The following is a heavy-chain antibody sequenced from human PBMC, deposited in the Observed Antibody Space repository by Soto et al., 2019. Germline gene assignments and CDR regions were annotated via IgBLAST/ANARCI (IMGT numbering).Heavy chain of an antibody. J-gene: IGHJ4*02. CDR2: LYHRRST. D-gene: IGHD4-17*01. Sequence: SEALSLTYSISGLAISNYCWSRIRQPPGSGPERIRYLYHRRSTNYNPSLKCRVTISIDTSKNHFSLKLSSLTAADTAVYYCAGGIHDYGDRVSFDYWGQG. CDR1: GLAISNYC. V-gene: IGHV4-59*01. CDR3: AGGIHDYGDRVSFDY.